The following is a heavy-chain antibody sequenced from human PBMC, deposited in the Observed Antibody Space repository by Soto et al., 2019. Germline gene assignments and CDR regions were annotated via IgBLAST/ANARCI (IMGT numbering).Heavy chain of an antibody. CDR2: IYHSGST. V-gene: IGHV4-38-2*01. J-gene: IGHJ1*01. D-gene: IGHD1-26*01. Sequence: PSETLSLTCAVSGYSISSGYYWGWIRQPPGKGLEWIGSIYHSGSTYYNPSLKSRVTISVDTSKNQFPLKLSSVTAADTAVYYCARQVPRWELLGTEYFQHWGQGTLVTVSS. CDR1: GYSISSGYY. CDR3: ARQVPRWELLGTEYFQH.